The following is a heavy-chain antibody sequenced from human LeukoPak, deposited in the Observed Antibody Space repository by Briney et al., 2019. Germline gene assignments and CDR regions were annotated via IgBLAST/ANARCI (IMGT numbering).Heavy chain of an antibody. J-gene: IGHJ4*02. V-gene: IGHV3-23*01. CDR3: AKAGSIRFDC. CDR1: GFTFSNYA. D-gene: IGHD1-26*01. CDR2: ISGSGDST. Sequence: QPGGSLRLSCAASGFTFSNYAMRWVRQAPGKGLEWVSGISGSGDSTYYADSVKGRFTISRDNSKNTLYLQMNSLRAEDTAVYYCAKAGSIRFDCWGQGTLVTVSS.